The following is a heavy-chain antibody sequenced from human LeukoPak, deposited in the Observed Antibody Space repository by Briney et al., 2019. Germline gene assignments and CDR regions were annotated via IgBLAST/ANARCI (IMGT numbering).Heavy chain of an antibody. J-gene: IGHJ5*02. Sequence: ASVKVSCKASGYTFTGYYMHWVRQAPGQGLEWMGWINPNSGGTNYAQRFQGRVTMTRDTSISTAYMELSRLRSDDTAVYYCAREYDFWSGFPLDLWGQGTLVTVSS. V-gene: IGHV1-2*02. CDR1: GYTFTGYY. CDR2: INPNSGGT. D-gene: IGHD3-3*01. CDR3: AREYDFWSGFPLDL.